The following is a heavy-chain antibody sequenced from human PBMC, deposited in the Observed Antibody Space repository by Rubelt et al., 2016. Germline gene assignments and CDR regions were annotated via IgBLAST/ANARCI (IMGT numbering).Heavy chain of an antibody. CDR2: FYHTGCT. Sequence: LQKPSETLSLTCSVSGASISSYYWSWIRQPPGKGLEWIASFYHTGCTTYNPSLKSRVTMSVDTSQNQFSLNLSSVTAADPAVYYLARVGDSGGGYGYTGLYYFDYWGQGTLVTVSS. V-gene: IGHV4-59*12. CDR3: ARVGDSGGGYGYTGLYYFDY. D-gene: IGHD5-18*01. J-gene: IGHJ4*02. CDR1: GASISSYY.